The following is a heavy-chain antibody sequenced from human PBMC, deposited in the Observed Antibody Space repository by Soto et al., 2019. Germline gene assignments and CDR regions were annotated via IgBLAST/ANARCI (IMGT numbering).Heavy chain of an antibody. CDR3: ARGTGSSWYDP. CDR2: INTKNGVT. D-gene: IGHD3-10*01. J-gene: IGHJ5*02. V-gene: IGHV1-2*02. CDR1: GYTFISYY. Sequence: GASVKVSCKASGYTFISYYMHWVRQAPGHGLQWMGWINTKNGVTKYAQRFQDRVTMTRDASINTAYMQLSRLTSDDAAVYYCARGTGSSWYDPWGQGTLVTVSS.